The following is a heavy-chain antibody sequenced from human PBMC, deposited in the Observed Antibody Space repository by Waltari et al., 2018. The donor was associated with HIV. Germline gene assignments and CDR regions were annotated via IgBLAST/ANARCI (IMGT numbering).Heavy chain of an antibody. J-gene: IGHJ4*02. CDR3: AGGKYYDADGVLDYYFES. CDR2: INHSGKT. Sequence: QVQLQQWGAGLLKPSETLSLTCAVYGGSFSDYYWTWIRQSPGKGLEWIGEINHSGKTTNNPSLKSRVTTSVDISKSQFSLKLRSLTAADTALYYCAGGKYYDADGVLDYYFESWGQGTLVTVYS. V-gene: IGHV4-34*02. CDR1: GGSFSDYY. D-gene: IGHD3-22*01.